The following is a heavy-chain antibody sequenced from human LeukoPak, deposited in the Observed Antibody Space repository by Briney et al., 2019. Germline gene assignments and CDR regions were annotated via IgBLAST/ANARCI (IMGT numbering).Heavy chain of an antibody. J-gene: IGHJ6*02. V-gene: IGHV3-9*01. CDR2: INWNGGGT. D-gene: IGHD1-26*01. CDR1: GFTFKDYG. Sequence: GRSLRLSCAATGFTFKDYGMHWVRQPPGKGLEWVSSINWNGGGTDYADSVKGRFTISRDNAKNSLYLQLSSLRPEDTALYYCAKHMRATNTYSFFGLDVLGQGTTVTVSS. CDR3: AKHMRATNTYSFFGLDV.